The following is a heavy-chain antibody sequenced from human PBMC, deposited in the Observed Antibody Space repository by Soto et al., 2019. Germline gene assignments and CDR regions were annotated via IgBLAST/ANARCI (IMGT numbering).Heavy chain of an antibody. CDR2: ISSSSSYI. CDR1: GFTFSSYS. Sequence: LRLSCAASGFTFSSYSMNWVRQAPGKGLEWVSSISSSSSYIYYADSVKDRFTISRDNAKNSLYLQMNSLRAEDTAVYYCASAGYSSSWSRGYFDYWGQGTLVTVSS. J-gene: IGHJ4*02. D-gene: IGHD6-13*01. V-gene: IGHV3-21*01. CDR3: ASAGYSSSWSRGYFDY.